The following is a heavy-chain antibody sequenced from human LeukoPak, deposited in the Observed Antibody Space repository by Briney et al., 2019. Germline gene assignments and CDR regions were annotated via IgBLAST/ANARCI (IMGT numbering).Heavy chain of an antibody. CDR2: ISSSGTT. CDR1: SDSITSYY. V-gene: IGHV4-59*01. Sequence: SETLSLTCTVSSDSITSYYWNWIRQPPGKGLEWIGYISSSGTTNYNPSLKSRVTISIDTSKNQFSLRLSSVNAADTAVYYCARSDWYLNLDYRGQGNLVTVSS. CDR3: ARSDWYLNLDY. J-gene: IGHJ4*02. D-gene: IGHD6-19*01.